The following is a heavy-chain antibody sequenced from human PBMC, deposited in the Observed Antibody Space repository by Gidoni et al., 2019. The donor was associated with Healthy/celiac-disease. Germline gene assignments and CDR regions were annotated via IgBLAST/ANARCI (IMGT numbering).Heavy chain of an antibody. D-gene: IGHD1-26*01. V-gene: IGHV3-30*18. CDR1: GFTFSSYG. Sequence: QVQLVESGGGVVQHGRYLRPCCAASGFTFSSYGMHWVRQAPGKGLGWVAVISYDGSNKYYADSVKGRFTISRDNSKNTLYLQMNSLRAEDTAVYYCAKSGMVYYYGMDVWGQGTTVTVSS. CDR2: ISYDGSNK. CDR3: AKSGMVYYYGMDV. J-gene: IGHJ6*02.